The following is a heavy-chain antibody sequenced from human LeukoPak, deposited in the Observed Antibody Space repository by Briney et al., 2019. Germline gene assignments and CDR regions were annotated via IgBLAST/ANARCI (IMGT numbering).Heavy chain of an antibody. V-gene: IGHV1-2*04. CDR1: GHTFTGYY. D-gene: IGHD6-19*01. Sequence: ASVKVSCKVSGHTFTGYYIHWVRQAPGQGLEWMGWINPNSGGTNYAQKFQGWVTMTRDTSINTVYMELSRLRSDDTAVYYCGRSAVAGTLFDPWGQGTLVTVTS. CDR3: GRSAVAGTLFDP. J-gene: IGHJ5*02. CDR2: INPNSGGT.